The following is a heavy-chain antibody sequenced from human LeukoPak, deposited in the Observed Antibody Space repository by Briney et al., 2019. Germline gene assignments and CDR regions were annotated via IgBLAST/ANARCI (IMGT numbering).Heavy chain of an antibody. D-gene: IGHD2-15*01. J-gene: IGHJ6*03. V-gene: IGHV3-21*01. CDR1: GFTFSRYS. CDR3: ARGRGKVVVAATVHYYYYMDV. Sequence: GGSLRLSCAASGFTFSRYSMNWVRQAPGKGLEWVSSISSSSSYIYYADSVKGRFTISRDNAKNSLSLQMNSLRAEDTAVYYCARGRGKVVVAATVHYYYYMDVWGKGTTVTVSS. CDR2: ISSSSSYI.